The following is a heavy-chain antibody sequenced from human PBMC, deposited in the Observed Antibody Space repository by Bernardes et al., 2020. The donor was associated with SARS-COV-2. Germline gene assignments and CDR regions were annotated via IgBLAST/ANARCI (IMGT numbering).Heavy chain of an antibody. J-gene: IGHJ2*01. CDR2: IIPIFGTA. CDR1: GGTFSSYA. V-gene: IGHV1-69*13. Sequence: SVKDSCKASGGTFSSYAISWVRQAPGQGLEWMGGIIPIFGTANYAQKFQGRVTITADESTSTAYMELSSLRSEDTAVYYCARDAYYYGSGSPMPLWYFDLWGRGTLVTVSS. D-gene: IGHD3-10*01. CDR3: ARDAYYYGSGSPMPLWYFDL.